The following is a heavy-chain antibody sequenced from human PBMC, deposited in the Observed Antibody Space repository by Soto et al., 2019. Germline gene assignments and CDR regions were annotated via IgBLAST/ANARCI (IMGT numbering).Heavy chain of an antibody. CDR3: ARGLPPYYDFWSGYYSTFDY. V-gene: IGHV4-34*01. J-gene: IGHJ4*02. CDR1: GGSFSGYY. Sequence: SETLSLTCAVYGGSFSGYYWSWIRQPPGKGLEWIGEINHSGSTNYNPSLKSRVTISVDPSKNQFSLKLSSVTAVDTAVYYCARGLPPYYDFWSGYYSTFDYWGQGTLVTVSS. D-gene: IGHD3-3*01. CDR2: INHSGST.